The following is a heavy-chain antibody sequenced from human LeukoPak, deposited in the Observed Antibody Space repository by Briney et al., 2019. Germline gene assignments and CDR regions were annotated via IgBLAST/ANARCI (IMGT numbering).Heavy chain of an antibody. V-gene: IGHV5-51*01. J-gene: IGHJ4*02. CDR3: ARRGVYATSPFDY. CDR1: GYRFTSYW. D-gene: IGHD2-8*01. CDR2: IYPGDSDT. Sequence: GESLKISCKGSGYRFTSYWIGLVRQMPGEGLEWMAIIYPGDSDTRYSPSFQGQVTISADKSISTAYLQWSSLKASDAAMYYCARRGVYATSPFDYWGQGTLVTVSS.